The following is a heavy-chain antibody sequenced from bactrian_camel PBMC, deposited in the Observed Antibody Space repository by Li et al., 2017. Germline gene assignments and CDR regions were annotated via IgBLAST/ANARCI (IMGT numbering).Heavy chain of an antibody. CDR2: LYVMSDST. D-gene: IGHD1*01. V-gene: IGHV3S53*01. CDR3: TAVSYLCCSWSPKWRLPTRDNPT. Sequence: HVQLVESGGMAVEAGGSLTLSCHASGYSIKSNCVAWFRQSTGKEREGVACLYVMSDSTHYADSAKGRFTISDDKDKTTVYLQMDDLKPEDTAIYYCTAVSYLCCSWSPKWRLPTRDNPTWGQGTQVTVS. J-gene: IGHJ4*01. CDR1: GYSIKSNC.